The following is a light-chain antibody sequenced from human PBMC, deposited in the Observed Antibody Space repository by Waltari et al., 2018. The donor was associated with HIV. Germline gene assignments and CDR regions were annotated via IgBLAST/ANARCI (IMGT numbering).Light chain of an antibody. J-gene: IGKJ3*01. CDR3: HQYSDWPFT. CDR2: GAS. CDR1: QSLGTN. V-gene: IGKV3-15*01. Sequence: EKVMTQSPATLSVSPGESATLSCRASQSLGTNLAWYQERPGQAPRVLIYGASTRATGVPDRFSGSGSGTEFTLTISGLQSEDFVVYYCHQYSDWPFTFGPGTKVDI.